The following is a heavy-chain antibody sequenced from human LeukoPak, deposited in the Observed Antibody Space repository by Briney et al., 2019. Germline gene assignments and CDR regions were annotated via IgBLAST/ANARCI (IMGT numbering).Heavy chain of an antibody. J-gene: IGHJ4*02. D-gene: IGHD6-19*01. CDR3: ARSGYSSGWYPHESYFDY. CDR1: GYSFTSYC. CDR2: IYPGDSDT. V-gene: IGHV5-51*01. Sequence: GESLKISCQGSGYSFTSYCIGWVRQMPGKGLEWMGIIYPGDSDTRYSPSFQGQVTISADKSISTAYLQWSSLKASDTAMYYCARSGYSSGWYPHESYFDYWGQGTLVTVSS.